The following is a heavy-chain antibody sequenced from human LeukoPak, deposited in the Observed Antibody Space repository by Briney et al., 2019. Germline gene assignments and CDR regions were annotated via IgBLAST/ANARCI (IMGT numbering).Heavy chain of an antibody. Sequence: SVKVSCKASGGTFSSYAISWVRQAPGQGLEWMGGIIPIFGTANYAQKFQGRVTITTDESTSTAYMELSSLRSEDTAVYYCAKGSITAFGEPGLYYYYMDVWGKGTTVTVSS. J-gene: IGHJ6*03. CDR2: IIPIFGTA. V-gene: IGHV1-69*05. CDR3: AKGSITAFGEPGLYYYYMDV. D-gene: IGHD3-10*01. CDR1: GGTFSSYA.